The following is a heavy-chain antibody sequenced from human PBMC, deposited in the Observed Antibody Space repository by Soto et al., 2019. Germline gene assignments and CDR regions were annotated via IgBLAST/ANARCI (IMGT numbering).Heavy chain of an antibody. Sequence: PGGSLRLSCVGSGFTFSVYWMSWARQAPGKGLEWVATIGPDGTETLYDNTVKGRFTISRDNARNSLYLQMNSLRAEDTAVYYCAKRALGYGGSYYINWGQGTLVTVSS. CDR2: IGPDGTET. D-gene: IGHD1-26*01. CDR3: AKRALGYGGSYYIN. J-gene: IGHJ4*02. CDR1: GFTFSVYW. V-gene: IGHV3-7*03.